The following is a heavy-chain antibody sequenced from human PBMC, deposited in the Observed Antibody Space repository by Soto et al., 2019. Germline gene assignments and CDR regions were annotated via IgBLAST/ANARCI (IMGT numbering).Heavy chain of an antibody. D-gene: IGHD3-16*01. V-gene: IGHV3-30-3*01. CDR3: ARAYEGDYFDY. J-gene: IGHJ4*02. Sequence: ESGGGVVQPGRSLRLSCAASGFTFRSYAMHWVRQAPGKGLEWVAVISYDGSNKYYADSVKGRFTISRDNSKNTLYLQMNSLRAEDTAVYYCARAYEGDYFDYWGQGTLVTVSS. CDR1: GFTFRSYA. CDR2: ISYDGSNK.